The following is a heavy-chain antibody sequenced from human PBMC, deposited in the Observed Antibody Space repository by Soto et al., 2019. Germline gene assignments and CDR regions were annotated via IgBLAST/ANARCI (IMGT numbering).Heavy chain of an antibody. CDR3: ARAIKRWEVNYYFDY. V-gene: IGHV1-69*06. Sequence: QVVLLQSGAEVKEPGSSVRLSCQVSGSTFNNFAFSWVLQAPGQGPEWLGGIVVMSTAAAYSQRFQDRVTIPADTSTSTLYMELGSLTFDDTAVYYCARAIKRWEVNYYFDYWGQGTLVTVSS. D-gene: IGHD1-26*01. J-gene: IGHJ4*02. CDR2: IVVMSTAA. CDR1: GSTFNNFA.